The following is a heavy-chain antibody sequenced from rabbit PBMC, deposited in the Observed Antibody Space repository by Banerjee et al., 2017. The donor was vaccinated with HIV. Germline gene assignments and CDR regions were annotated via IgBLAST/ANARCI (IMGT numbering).Heavy chain of an antibody. V-gene: IGHV1S40*01. CDR3: ARGGAYVIYGYDL. Sequence: QSLEESGGDLVKPGASLTLTCTASGFTLSSNYWMCWVRQAPGKGLEWIACIYAGSSGSPYYASWAKGRFTISKTSSTTVTLQMTSLTAADTATYFCARGGAYVIYGYDLWGPGTLVTVS. D-gene: IGHD6-1*01. CDR1: GFTLSSNYW. CDR2: IYAGSSGSP. J-gene: IGHJ6*01.